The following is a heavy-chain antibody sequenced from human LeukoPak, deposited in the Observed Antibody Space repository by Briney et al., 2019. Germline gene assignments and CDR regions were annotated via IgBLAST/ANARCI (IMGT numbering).Heavy chain of an antibody. CDR1: GFTFSSYS. Sequence: PGGSLRLSCAASGFTFSSYSMNWVRQAPGKGLEWVSSISSSSSYIYYADSVKGRFTISRDNAKNSLYLQMNSLRAEDTAVYYCARDSPRGGKAFDIWGQGTMVTVSS. CDR3: ARDSPRGGKAFDI. V-gene: IGHV3-21*01. CDR2: ISSSSSYI. D-gene: IGHD3-10*01. J-gene: IGHJ3*02.